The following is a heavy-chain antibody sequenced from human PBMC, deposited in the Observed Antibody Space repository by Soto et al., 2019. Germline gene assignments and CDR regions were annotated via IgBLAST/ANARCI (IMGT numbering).Heavy chain of an antibody. V-gene: IGHV1-69*06. CDR2: IIPISGTP. Sequence: QVHLVQSGAEVKKPGSSVRVSCKASGDNIITHEMTWVRQAPGQGLEWMGGIIPISGTPDYAQKFQGRLTITADRSTSTVYMELSSLRTDDTAIFFCARKGGDYSNALFFFDSWGQGTLVTVSS. CDR3: ARKGGDYSNALFFFDS. J-gene: IGHJ4*02. D-gene: IGHD4-4*01. CDR1: GDNIITHE.